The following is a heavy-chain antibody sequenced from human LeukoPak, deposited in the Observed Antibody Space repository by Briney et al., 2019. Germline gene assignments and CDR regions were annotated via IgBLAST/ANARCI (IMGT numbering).Heavy chain of an antibody. CDR2: ISSSSSYI. Sequence: PGGSLRLSCAASGFTFSSYSMNWVRQAPGKGLEWVSSISSSSSYIYYADSVKGRFTISRDNAKNSLYLQMNSLRAEDTAVYYCASNPHEFPDIVVVPAAQGDDYWGQGTLVTVSS. J-gene: IGHJ4*02. CDR1: GFTFSSYS. V-gene: IGHV3-21*01. D-gene: IGHD2-2*01. CDR3: ASNPHEFPDIVVVPAAQGDDY.